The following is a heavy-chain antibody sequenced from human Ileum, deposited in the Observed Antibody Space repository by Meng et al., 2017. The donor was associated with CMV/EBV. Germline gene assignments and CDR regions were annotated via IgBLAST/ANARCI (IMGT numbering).Heavy chain of an antibody. V-gene: IGHV1-69*10. CDR1: GGTFSSYA. J-gene: IGHJ6*02. Sequence: SVKVSCKASGGTFSSYAISWVRQAPGQGLEWMGGIIPILGIANYAQKFQGRVTITADKSTSTAYMELSSLRSEDTAVYYCARVLSRYDFWSGYSRNYYYYGMDVWGQGTTVTVSS. CDR2: IIPILGIA. D-gene: IGHD3-3*01. CDR3: ARVLSRYDFWSGYSRNYYYYGMDV.